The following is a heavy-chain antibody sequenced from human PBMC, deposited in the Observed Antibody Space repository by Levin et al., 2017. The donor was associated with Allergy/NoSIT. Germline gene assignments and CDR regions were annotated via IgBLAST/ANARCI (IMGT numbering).Heavy chain of an antibody. J-gene: IGHJ6*02. D-gene: IGHD2-2*01. CDR3: ARSPPPVAPQYIHSGMDV. V-gene: IGHV3-11*01. CDR2: IDSGGSNV. Sequence: GGSLRLSCAASGFTFSDYYMSWIRQAPGQGLEWLSSIDSGGSNVYYADSVKGRFTISRDNAKNSVDLQIHSLRAEDTAVYYCARSPPPVAPQYIHSGMDVWGQGTTVTVSS. CDR1: GFTFSDYY.